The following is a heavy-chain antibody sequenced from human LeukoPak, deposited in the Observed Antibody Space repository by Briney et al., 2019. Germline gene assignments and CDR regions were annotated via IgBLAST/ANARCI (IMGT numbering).Heavy chain of an antibody. Sequence: ASVKVSCKASGYTFTSYDINWVRQATGQGLEWMGWMNPNSGNTGYAQKFQGRVTMTRNTSISTAYMELSSLRSEDTAMYYCARGSRLGGLYYFDYWGQGTLVTVSS. CDR2: MNPNSGNT. D-gene: IGHD3-16*01. CDR3: ARGSRLGGLYYFDY. CDR1: GYTFTSYD. V-gene: IGHV1-8*01. J-gene: IGHJ4*02.